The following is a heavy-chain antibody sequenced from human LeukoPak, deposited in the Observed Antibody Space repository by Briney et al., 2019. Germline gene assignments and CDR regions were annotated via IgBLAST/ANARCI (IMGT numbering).Heavy chain of an antibody. D-gene: IGHD3-22*01. CDR3: VREGYYDSGGPFSGYFDY. V-gene: IGHV3-30*04. Sequence: GRSLRLSCAASGFTFNQYVIHWARQAPGKGLEWVAVISNDGITRFYATSVKGRCTISRDDSKSTVYLQLSSLRVEDTAVYYCVREGYYDSGGPFSGYFDYWGRGDLVTVPS. CDR2: ISNDGITR. J-gene: IGHJ4*02. CDR1: GFTFNQYV.